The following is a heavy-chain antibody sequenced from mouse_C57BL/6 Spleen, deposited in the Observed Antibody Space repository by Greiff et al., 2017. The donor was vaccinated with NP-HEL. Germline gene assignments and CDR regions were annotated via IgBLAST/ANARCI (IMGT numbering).Heavy chain of an antibody. CDR3: ARSKDAMDY. V-gene: IGHV1-76*01. J-gene: IGHJ4*01. CDR1: GYTFTDYY. CDR2: IYPGSGNT. Sequence: VQLQQSGAELVRPEASVKLSCKASGYTFTDYYINWVKQRPGQGLEWIARIYPGSGNTYYNEKFKGKATLTAEKSSSTAYMQLSSLTSEDSAVYFCARSKDAMDYWGQGTSVTVSS.